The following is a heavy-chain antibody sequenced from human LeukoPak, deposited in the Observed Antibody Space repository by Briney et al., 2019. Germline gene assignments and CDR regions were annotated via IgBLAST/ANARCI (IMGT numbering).Heavy chain of an antibody. Sequence: PGGSLRLSCAASGFTFSSYGMSWVRQAPGKGLEWVSAISGSGGSTYYADSVKGRFTISRDNSKNTLYLQMNSLRAEDTAVYYCAKDLSFITMIVVAAFDYWGQGTLVTVSS. J-gene: IGHJ4*02. CDR3: AKDLSFITMIVVAAFDY. D-gene: IGHD3-22*01. V-gene: IGHV3-23*01. CDR2: ISGSGGST. CDR1: GFTFSSYG.